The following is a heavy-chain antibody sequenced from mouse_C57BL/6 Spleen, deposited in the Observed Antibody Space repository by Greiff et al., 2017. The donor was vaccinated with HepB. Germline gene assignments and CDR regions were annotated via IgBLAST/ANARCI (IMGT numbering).Heavy chain of an antibody. CDR2: IYPGDGDT. CDR3: ARDTTVVADDYFDY. Sequence: VQLQQSGAELVKPGASVKISCKASGYAFSSYWMNWVKQRPGKGLEWIGQIYPGDGDTNYNGKFKGKATLTADKSSSTASEDSAVYFCARDTTVVADDYFDYWGQGTTLTVSS. CDR1: GYAFSSYW. J-gene: IGHJ2*01. V-gene: IGHV1-80*01. D-gene: IGHD1-1*01.